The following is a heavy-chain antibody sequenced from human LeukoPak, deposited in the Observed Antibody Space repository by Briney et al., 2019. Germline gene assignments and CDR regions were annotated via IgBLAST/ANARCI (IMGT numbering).Heavy chain of an antibody. D-gene: IGHD2-2*01. CDR2: IRSKAYGGTT. V-gene: IGHV3-49*03. CDR3: TRVPQPLGYCSSTSCYDYYFDY. J-gene: IGHJ4*02. Sequence: GGSLRLSCTASGFTFCDYAMSWFRQAPGKGLEWVGFIRSKAYGGTTEYAASVKGRFTISRDDSKSIAYLQMNSLKTEDTAVYYCTRVPQPLGYCSSTSCYDYYFDYWGQGTLVTVSS. CDR1: GFTFCDYA.